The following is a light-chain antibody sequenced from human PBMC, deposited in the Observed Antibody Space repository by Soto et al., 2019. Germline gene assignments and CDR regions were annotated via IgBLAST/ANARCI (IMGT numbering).Light chain of an antibody. Sequence: AIRMTQSPSSFSASTGDRVTITCRASQGISSYLAWYQQKPGKAPKLLIYAASTLQSGVPSRFSGSGSGTDFTLTVSGLQSEDFATYYCPQYYSYPPTFGQGTNVEIK. CDR3: PQYYSYPPT. J-gene: IGKJ1*01. CDR1: QGISSY. V-gene: IGKV1-8*01. CDR2: AAS.